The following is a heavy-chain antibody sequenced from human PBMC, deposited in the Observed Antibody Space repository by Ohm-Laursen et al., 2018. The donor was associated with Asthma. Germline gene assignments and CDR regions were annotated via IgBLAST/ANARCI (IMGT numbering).Heavy chain of an antibody. CDR3: ARDYQIAARGYFDY. CDR2: IWYDGSNK. Sequence: SLRLSCAASGFTFSSYGMHWVRQAPGKGLEWVAVIWYDGSNKYYADSVKGRFTISRDNSKNTLYLQMNSLRAEDTAVYYCARDYQIAARGYFDYWGQGTLVTVSS. V-gene: IGHV3-33*08. J-gene: IGHJ4*02. D-gene: IGHD6-6*01. CDR1: GFTFSSYG.